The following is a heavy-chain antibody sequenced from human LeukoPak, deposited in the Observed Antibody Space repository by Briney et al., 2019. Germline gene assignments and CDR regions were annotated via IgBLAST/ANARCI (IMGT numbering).Heavy chain of an antibody. V-gene: IGHV1-69*04. CDR2: IIPILGIA. CDR3: ARLRYFGWIHDY. Sequence: SVKVSCKSSGATFSSYAISWVRQAPGQGLEWMGRIIPILGIANSAQKFQGKVTIPADKYTSTAYMDVSSLRSVDTAVYYCARLRYFGWIHDYWGQGTLVTVSS. J-gene: IGHJ4*02. D-gene: IGHD3-9*01. CDR1: GATFSSYA.